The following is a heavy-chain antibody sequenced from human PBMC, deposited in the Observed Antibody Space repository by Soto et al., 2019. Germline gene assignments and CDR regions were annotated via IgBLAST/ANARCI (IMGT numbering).Heavy chain of an antibody. D-gene: IGHD6-19*01. Sequence: PSQTLSLPCAISGDSVSSNSVAWTWIRLSPSRGLEWLGKTYYRSKWYYDYAVSVKSRITVNPDTSKHQFSLQLNSVTPEDTAVYFGSRAVIAVAGTAETYYFDYWGQGTLVTVSS. CDR3: SRAVIAVAGTAETYYFDY. J-gene: IGHJ4*02. V-gene: IGHV6-1*01. CDR2: TYYRSKWYY. CDR1: GDSVSSNSVA.